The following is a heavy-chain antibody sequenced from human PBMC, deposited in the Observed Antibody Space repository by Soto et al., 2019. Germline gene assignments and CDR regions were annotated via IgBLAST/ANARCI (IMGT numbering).Heavy chain of an antibody. D-gene: IGHD3-10*01. CDR3: ARGGSGSDWDYYGMDV. J-gene: IGHJ6*02. CDR2: IYSGGTT. Sequence: EVQLVESGGGLVQPGGSLRLSCAGSALTASKNYMSWVRQPPGKGLEWVSVIYSGGTTSYADSVKDRFSISRDNSKRTRYLQMDTLRAGDTAVYYCARGGSGSDWDYYGMDVWGQGTTVTVSS. CDR1: ALTASKNY. V-gene: IGHV3-66*01.